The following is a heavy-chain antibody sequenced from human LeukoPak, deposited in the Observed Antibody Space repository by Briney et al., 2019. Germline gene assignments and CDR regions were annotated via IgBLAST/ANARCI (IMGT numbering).Heavy chain of an antibody. Sequence: GGSLRLSCVASGFTFSNYWMHWVRHVPGKGLVWVSRINLDGSTTTYADSVKGRFTISRDNAKNTLYLQMNSMRAEDTALYYCARDKTVSALRRDYMDVWGKGTTVTASS. CDR1: GFTFSNYW. CDR2: INLDGSTT. CDR3: ARDKTVSALRRDYMDV. J-gene: IGHJ6*03. V-gene: IGHV3-74*01. D-gene: IGHD4-17*01.